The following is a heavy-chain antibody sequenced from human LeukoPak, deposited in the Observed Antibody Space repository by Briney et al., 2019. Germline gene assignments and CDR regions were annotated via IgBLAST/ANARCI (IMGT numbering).Heavy chain of an antibody. J-gene: IGHJ5*02. D-gene: IGHD3-9*01. V-gene: IGHV3-48*02. CDR2: ISSSSSTI. Sequence: GGSLRLSCAASGFTFSSYSMSWVRHAPGKGLEWVSYISSSSSTIYYADPVKGRFTISRDNAKNSLYLQMNSLRDEDTAVYYCASRLVTPRGFDPWGQGTLVTVSS. CDR3: ASRLVTPRGFDP. CDR1: GFTFSSYS.